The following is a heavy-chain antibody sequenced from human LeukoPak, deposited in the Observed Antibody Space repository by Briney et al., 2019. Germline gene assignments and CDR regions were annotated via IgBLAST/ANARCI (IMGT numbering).Heavy chain of an antibody. CDR3: ARGHQYLYSVLKGHNYFDY. V-gene: IGHV3-48*01. Sequence: GGSLRLSCAGSGFTFSTYSMNWVRQAPGKGLEWLSYISGSSNIIHYADSVRGRFTISRDNAKNSLYLQMNSLRAEDTAVYYCARGHQYLYSVLKGHNYFDYWGQGTLVTVSS. CDR1: GFTFSTYS. CDR2: ISGSSNII. J-gene: IGHJ4*02. D-gene: IGHD3-10*02.